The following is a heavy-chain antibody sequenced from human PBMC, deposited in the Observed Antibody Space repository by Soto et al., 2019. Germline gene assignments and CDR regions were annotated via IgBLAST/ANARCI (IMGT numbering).Heavy chain of an antibody. D-gene: IGHD3-9*01. J-gene: IGHJ4*02. CDR1: GYTFNNYA. V-gene: IGHV1-3*04. CDR2: INTGNGNT. Sequence: QVQLVQSGAEVKKPGASVKLSCKASGYTFNNYAMHWVRQAPGQSLEWMGWINTGNGNTKYSQKFQGRVTISRDTSASTAYMELSSLRSEDTAVYYCARDGPLRYFDHTPGPVDYWGQGTLVTVSS. CDR3: ARDGPLRYFDHTPGPVDY.